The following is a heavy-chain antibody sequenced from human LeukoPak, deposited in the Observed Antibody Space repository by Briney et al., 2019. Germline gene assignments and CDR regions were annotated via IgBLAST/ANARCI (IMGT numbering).Heavy chain of an antibody. CDR1: GFTFSSYW. J-gene: IGHJ4*02. CDR3: AREVRGDY. CDR2: ISSSSSYI. Sequence: GGSLRLSCAVSGFTFSSYWMHWVRQAPGKGLEWVSSISSSSSYIYYADSVKGRFTISRDNAKNSLYLQMNSLRADDTAVYYCAREVRGDYWGQGTLVAVSS. V-gene: IGHV3-21*01. D-gene: IGHD3-10*01.